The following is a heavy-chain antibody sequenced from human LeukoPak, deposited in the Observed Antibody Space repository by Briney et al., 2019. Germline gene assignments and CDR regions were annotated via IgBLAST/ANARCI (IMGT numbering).Heavy chain of an antibody. CDR3: ARDPGSYYNHYFDY. CDR1: GGSFSGYY. Sequence: SETLSLTCAVYGGSFSGYYWSWIRQPPGKGLEWIGEINHSGSTNYNPSLKSRVTISVDTSKNQFSLKLSSVTAADTAVYYCARDPGSYYNHYFDYWGQGTLVTVSS. V-gene: IGHV4-34*01. CDR2: INHSGST. J-gene: IGHJ4*02. D-gene: IGHD3-10*01.